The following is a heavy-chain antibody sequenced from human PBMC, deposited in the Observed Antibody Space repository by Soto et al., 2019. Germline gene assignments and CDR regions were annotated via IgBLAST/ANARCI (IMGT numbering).Heavy chain of an antibody. CDR1: GYTFSSSP. J-gene: IGHJ4*02. CDR2: INTANDDT. CDR3: ARDEGVASGN. V-gene: IGHV1-3*04. D-gene: IGHD5-12*01. Sequence: ASVKVSCKASGYTFSSSPLHWVRQAPGQRPEWMGWINTANDDTKYSQKFQDRVTLTRDTSASTAYMEVSSLTPEDTAVYYCARDEGVASGNWGQGTLVTVSS.